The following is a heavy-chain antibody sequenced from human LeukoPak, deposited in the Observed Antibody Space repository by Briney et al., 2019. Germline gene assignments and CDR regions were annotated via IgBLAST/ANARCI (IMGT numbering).Heavy chain of an antibody. CDR3: ARVPGEVVVAAPINYYYYYMDV. J-gene: IGHJ6*03. CDR2: INPSGGST. CDR1: GYTFTSYY. D-gene: IGHD2-15*01. V-gene: IGHV1-46*01. Sequence: GASVKVSCKASGYTFTSYYMHWVRQAPGQGLEWMGIINPSGGSTSYAQKFQGRVTMTRDTSTSTVYMELSSLRAEDTAVYYCARVPGEVVVAAPINYYYYYMDVWGKGTTVTVSS.